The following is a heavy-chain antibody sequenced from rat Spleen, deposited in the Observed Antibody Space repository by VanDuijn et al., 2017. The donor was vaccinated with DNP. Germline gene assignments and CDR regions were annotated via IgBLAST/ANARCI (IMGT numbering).Heavy chain of an antibody. Sequence: EVQLQESGPGLVKPSQSLSLTCSVTGYSITSNYWGWIRKFPGNKMEWIGHISYSGSTSYIPSLKSRISITRDTSKNQFFLQLNSVTTEDTATYFCARWVYGTYWYFDSWGPGILVTVSS. CDR1: GYSITSNY. CDR3: ARWVYGTYWYFDS. D-gene: IGHD1-11*01. J-gene: IGHJ1*01. V-gene: IGHV3-1*01. CDR2: ISYSGST.